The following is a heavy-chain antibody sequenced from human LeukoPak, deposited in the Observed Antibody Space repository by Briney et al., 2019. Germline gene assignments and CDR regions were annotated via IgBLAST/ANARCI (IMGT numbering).Heavy chain of an antibody. CDR3: ARGVSSFDY. J-gene: IGHJ4*02. Sequence: SETLSLTCTVSGGSISSYYWSWLRQPPGKGLEWIGYIYYSGSTNYNPSLKSRVTISVDTSKNQFSLKLSSVTAADTAVYYCARGVSSFDYWGQGTLVTVSS. CDR2: IYYSGST. CDR1: GGSISSYY. V-gene: IGHV4-59*01.